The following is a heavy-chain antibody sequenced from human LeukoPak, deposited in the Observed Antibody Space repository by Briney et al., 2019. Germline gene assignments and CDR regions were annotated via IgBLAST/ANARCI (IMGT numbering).Heavy chain of an antibody. Sequence: ASVKVSCKTSGDTFTSYDMNWVRQATGQGLEWMGWMNPDRGNTVYAQKFRGRVTMTGDTSTSTAYMELSSLRSEDTAVYYCARGGTLVQGVTILYGMDVWGQGTTVTVS. CDR3: ARGGTLVQGVTILYGMDV. V-gene: IGHV1-8*01. D-gene: IGHD3-10*01. CDR2: MNPDRGNT. J-gene: IGHJ6*02. CDR1: GDTFTSYD.